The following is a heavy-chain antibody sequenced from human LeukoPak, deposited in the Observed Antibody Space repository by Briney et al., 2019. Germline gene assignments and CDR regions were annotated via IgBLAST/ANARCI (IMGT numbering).Heavy chain of an antibody. D-gene: IGHD3-22*01. CDR1: GNYFSSYY. CDR2: IYTSGST. J-gene: IGHJ4*02. Sequence: SETLSLTCDVSGNYFSSYYWSWIRQPAGKGLEWIGHIYTSGSTNYNPSLKSRVTMSVDTSKNQFSLKLTSVTAADTAVYYCAREKWLPYYFDYWGQGILVTVSS. CDR3: AREKWLPYYFDY. V-gene: IGHV4-4*07.